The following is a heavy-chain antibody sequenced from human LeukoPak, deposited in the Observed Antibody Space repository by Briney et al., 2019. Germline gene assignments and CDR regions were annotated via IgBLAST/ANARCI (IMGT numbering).Heavy chain of an antibody. CDR2: INIDVSST. CDR3: ARDLYLPVAGTLWFDP. J-gene: IGHJ5*02. Sequence: GGXXXXXXAAXGFTFSSYWMHWVRQAPGKGLVWVSRINIDVSSTSYAHSVNGPFTISTDNAKNTLYLQMNSLRAEDTAVYYCARDLYLPVAGTLWFDPWGQGTLVTVSS. V-gene: IGHV3-74*01. CDR1: GFTFSSYW. D-gene: IGHD6-19*01.